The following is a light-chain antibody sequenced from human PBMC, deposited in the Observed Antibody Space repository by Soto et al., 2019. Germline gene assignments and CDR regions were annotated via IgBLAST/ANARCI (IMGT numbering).Light chain of an antibody. CDR3: QQYNNWPWT. J-gene: IGKJ1*01. Sequence: EIVMTQSPATLSVSPGGRATLSCRASQSISDTLAWYQQKPGXAPRLLIHGASTRATGFPARFSGSGSGTDFTLTISSLQYEDFAVYYCQQYNNWPWTFGQGTKV. V-gene: IGKV3-15*01. CDR1: QSISDT. CDR2: GAS.